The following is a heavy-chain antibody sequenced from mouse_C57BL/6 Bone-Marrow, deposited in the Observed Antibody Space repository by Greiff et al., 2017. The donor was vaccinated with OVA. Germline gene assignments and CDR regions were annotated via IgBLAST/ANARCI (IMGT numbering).Heavy chain of an antibody. CDR3: ARLAKPYYFDY. CDR2: INPNNGGT. V-gene: IGHV1-26*01. CDR1: GYTFTDYY. Sequence: EVQLQQSGPELVKPGASVKISCKASGYTFTDYYMNWVKQSHGKSLEWIGDINPNNGGTSYNQKFKGKATLTVDKSSSTAYMELRSLTSEDSAVYYCARLAKPYYFDYWGQGTTLTVSS. J-gene: IGHJ2*01.